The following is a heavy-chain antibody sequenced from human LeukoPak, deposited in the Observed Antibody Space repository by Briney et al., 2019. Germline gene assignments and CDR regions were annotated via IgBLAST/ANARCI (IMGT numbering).Heavy chain of an antibody. J-gene: IGHJ4*02. CDR2: ISWNSGSI. Sequence: GGSLRLSCAASGFTFDDYAMHWVRQAPGKGLEWVSGISWNSGSIGYADSVKGRFTISRDNAKNSLYLQMNSLRAEDTAFYFFKQKTAYDILTGYYRPKTYFDYWGQGTLVTVSS. V-gene: IGHV3-9*01. CDR1: GFTFDDYA. CDR3: KQKTAYDILTGYYRPKTYFDY. D-gene: IGHD3-9*01.